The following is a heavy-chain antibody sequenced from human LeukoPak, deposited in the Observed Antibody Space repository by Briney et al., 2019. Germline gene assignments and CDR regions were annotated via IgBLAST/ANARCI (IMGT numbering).Heavy chain of an antibody. V-gene: IGHV1-8*01. CDR1: RYTFSNYD. CDR2: MSPNSGNT. D-gene: IGHD7-27*01. Sequence: ASVKASCKASRYTFSNYDINWVRQATGQGLEWMGWMSPNSGNTGYAQKFQGRVTMTRNTSISTAYMELTSLRSEDTAVYYCVGGAPNRGFDYWGQGTLVTVSS. J-gene: IGHJ4*02. CDR3: VGGAPNRGFDY.